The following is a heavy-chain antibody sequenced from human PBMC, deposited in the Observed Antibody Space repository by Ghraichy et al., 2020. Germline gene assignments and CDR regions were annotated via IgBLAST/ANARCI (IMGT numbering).Heavy chain of an antibody. CDR3: NTVYYYGSGIYSGY. V-gene: IGHV3-15*05. Sequence: GSLRLSCAASGFTFTKAWMSWVRQAPGKGLEWVGRIKSNPDGGTADHAAPVKGRFTISRDDSKNTVYLQMNSLKTEDTAVYYCNTVYYYGSGIYSGYWGQGTLVTVSS. CDR2: IKSNPDGGTA. J-gene: IGHJ4*02. CDR1: GFTFTKAW. D-gene: IGHD3-10*01.